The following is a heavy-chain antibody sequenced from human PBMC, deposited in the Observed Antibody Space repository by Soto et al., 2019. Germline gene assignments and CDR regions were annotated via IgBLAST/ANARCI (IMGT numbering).Heavy chain of an antibody. CDR3: ARDVGGWFDP. D-gene: IGHD3-16*01. CDR1: GFTFSSYA. Sequence: GGSLRLSCAASGFTFSSYAMHWVRQAPGKGLEWVAVISYDGSNKYYADSVKGRFTISRDNSKNTLYLQMNSLRAEDTAVYYCARDVGGWFDPWGQGTLVTVSS. J-gene: IGHJ5*02. V-gene: IGHV3-30-3*01. CDR2: ISYDGSNK.